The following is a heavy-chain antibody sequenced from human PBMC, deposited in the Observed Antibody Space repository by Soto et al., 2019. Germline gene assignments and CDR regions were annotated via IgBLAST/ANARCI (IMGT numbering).Heavy chain of an antibody. J-gene: IGHJ5*02. V-gene: IGHV4-39*07. CDR3: ARDRARITIFGVVTYNWFDP. Sequence: SETLSLTCTVSGGSISSSSYYWGWIRQPPGKGLEWIGSIYYSGSTYYNPSLKSRVTISVDTSKNQFSLKLSSVTAADTAVYYCARDRARITIFGVVTYNWFDPWGQGTLVTVSS. CDR2: IYYSGST. CDR1: GGSISSSSYY. D-gene: IGHD3-3*01.